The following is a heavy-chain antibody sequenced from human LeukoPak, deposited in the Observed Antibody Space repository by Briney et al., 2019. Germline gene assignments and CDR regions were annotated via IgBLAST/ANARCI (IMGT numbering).Heavy chain of an antibody. CDR3: ARAPQKYCSSTSCYFDY. CDR2: IIPIFGTA. CDR1: GGTFSSYA. Sequence: GASVKVSCKASGGTFSSYAISWVRQAPGQGLEWMGGIIPIFGTANYAQKFQGRVTITTDKSTSTAYMELSSLRSEDTAVYYCARAPQKYCSSTSCYFDYWGQGTLVTVSS. V-gene: IGHV1-69*05. D-gene: IGHD2-2*01. J-gene: IGHJ4*02.